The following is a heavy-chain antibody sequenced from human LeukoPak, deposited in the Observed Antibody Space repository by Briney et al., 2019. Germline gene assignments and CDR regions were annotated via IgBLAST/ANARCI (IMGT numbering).Heavy chain of an antibody. CDR2: ISSSSSYI. CDR1: GFTFSSYS. V-gene: IGHV3-21*01. CDR3: AREPTGRSAPC. J-gene: IGHJ4*02. D-gene: IGHD1-1*01. Sequence: GGSLRLSCAASGFTFSSYSMNWVRQAPGKGLEWVSSISSSSSYIYYADSVKGRFTISRDDAKNSVYLQMNGLRAEDTAVYYCAREPTGRSAPCWGQGTLVTVSS.